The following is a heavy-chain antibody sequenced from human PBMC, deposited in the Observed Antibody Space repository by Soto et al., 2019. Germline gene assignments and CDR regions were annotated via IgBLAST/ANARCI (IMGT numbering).Heavy chain of an antibody. V-gene: IGHV3-33*01. Sequence: PGGSLRLSCAAFGFTFSSYGMHWVRQAPGKGLEGVAVIWCDGSNKYYADSVKGRFTISRANSKNTLYLQMNSLRAEDTAVYYCERVGLRWTYYYAMEVWGQGPTVTVSS. CDR1: GFTFSSYG. CDR3: ERVGLRWTYYYAMEV. CDR2: IWCDGSNK. J-gene: IGHJ6*02. D-gene: IGHD4-17*01.